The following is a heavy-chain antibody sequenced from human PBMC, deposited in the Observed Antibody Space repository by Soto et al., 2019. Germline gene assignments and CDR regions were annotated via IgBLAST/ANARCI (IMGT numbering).Heavy chain of an antibody. V-gene: IGHV6-1*01. CDR1: GDSVSSNSAA. D-gene: IGHD1-7*01. Sequence: QVQLQESGPGLVKPSQTLSLTCVISGDSVSSNSAAWNWIRQSPWRGLEWLGRTYYRTRWYYDYAVSVRSRITVNPDTSKNQFSLQLTSVTPEDTAVYYCAGTTSHYWYYMDVWGKGTTVTVSS. CDR2: TYYRTRWYY. CDR3: AGTTSHYWYYMDV. J-gene: IGHJ6*03.